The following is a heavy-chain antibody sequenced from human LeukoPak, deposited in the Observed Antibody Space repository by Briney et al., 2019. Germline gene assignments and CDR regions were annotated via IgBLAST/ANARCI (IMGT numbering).Heavy chain of an antibody. V-gene: IGHV5-10-1*01. Sequence: GESLKMSCKGSGYSFTSFWINWVRQMPGKGLEWMGRIDPSDSYTNYSPSFQGHVTISADKSISTAYPQWSSLKASDTAIYYCARWRRLDYWGQGTLVTVSP. J-gene: IGHJ4*02. CDR1: GYSFTSFW. CDR3: ARWRRLDY. CDR2: IDPSDSYT.